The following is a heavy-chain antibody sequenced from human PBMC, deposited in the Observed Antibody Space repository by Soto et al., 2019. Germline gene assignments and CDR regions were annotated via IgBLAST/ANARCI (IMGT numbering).Heavy chain of an antibody. J-gene: IGHJ4*02. D-gene: IGHD3-22*01. Sequence: PGGSLRLSCAASGFTVSSNYMSWVRQAPGKGLEWVSVIYSGGSTYYADSVKGRFTISRDSSKNTLYLQMNSLRAEDTAVYYCARPRYYHTLDYRGQATLVTLSS. CDR3: ARPRYYHTLDY. CDR2: IYSGGST. CDR1: GFTVSSNY. V-gene: IGHV3-53*01.